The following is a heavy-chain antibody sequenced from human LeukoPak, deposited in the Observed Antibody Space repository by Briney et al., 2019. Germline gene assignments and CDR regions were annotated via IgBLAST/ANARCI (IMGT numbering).Heavy chain of an antibody. CDR2: ISSSGSTI. V-gene: IGHV3-11*01. Sequence: PGGSLRLSCAASGLTYSEFYMSWIRQAPGKGLEWVSYISSSGSTIYCADSVKGRFTISRDNAKNSLYLQMNSLRAEDTAVYYCARFVAGAIDYWGQGTLVTVSS. D-gene: IGHD1-26*01. CDR3: ARFVAGAIDY. CDR1: GLTYSEFY. J-gene: IGHJ4*02.